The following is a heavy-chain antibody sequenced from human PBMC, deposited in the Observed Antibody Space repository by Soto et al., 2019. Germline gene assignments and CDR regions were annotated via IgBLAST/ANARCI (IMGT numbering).Heavy chain of an antibody. CDR1: GFTFDDYA. Sequence: EVQLVESGGGLVQPGRSLRLSCAASGFTFDDYAMYWVRQVPGKGLEWVSGISWNSNSIGYADSVKGRFTISRDNAKNSLYLQMNSLRTEDTALYYCAKGDDSSGWYVYYGMDVWGQGTTVTVSS. D-gene: IGHD6-19*01. CDR2: ISWNSNSI. CDR3: AKGDDSSGWYVYYGMDV. J-gene: IGHJ6*02. V-gene: IGHV3-9*01.